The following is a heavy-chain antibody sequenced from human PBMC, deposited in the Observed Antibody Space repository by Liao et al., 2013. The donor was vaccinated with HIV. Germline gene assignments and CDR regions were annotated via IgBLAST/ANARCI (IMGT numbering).Heavy chain of an antibody. Sequence: QLQLQESGSGLVKPSETLSLTCAVSGGSFSGYYWSWIRQPPGKGLEWIGEINHSGSTNYNPSLKSRVTISVDTSKNQFSLKLSSVTAADTAVYYCARGRSSGWFGNWFDPWGQGTLVTVSS. J-gene: IGHJ5*02. CDR1: GGSFSGYY. CDR3: ARGRSSGWFGNWFDP. CDR2: INHSGST. D-gene: IGHD6-19*01. V-gene: IGHV4-34*01.